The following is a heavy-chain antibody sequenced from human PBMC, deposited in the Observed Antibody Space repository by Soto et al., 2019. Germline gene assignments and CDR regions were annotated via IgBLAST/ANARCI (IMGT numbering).Heavy chain of an antibody. V-gene: IGHV4-30-4*01. D-gene: IGHD6-13*01. CDR1: DGSIASDYSC. Sequence: SETLSLTCTVSDGSIASDYSCWSWIRQPPGEGLEWIGHIHYSGSTYTNPSLKSRVTISVDTSKNQFPLKLTSVTAADTAVYYCGRAHRDLQQLVHYYYSMDVWGQGTTVTVSS. CDR2: IHYSGST. J-gene: IGHJ6*02. CDR3: GRAHRDLQQLVHYYYSMDV.